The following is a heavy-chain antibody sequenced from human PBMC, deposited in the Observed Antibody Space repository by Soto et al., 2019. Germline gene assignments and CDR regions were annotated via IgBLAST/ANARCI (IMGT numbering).Heavy chain of an antibody. CDR2: IGCGGENL. D-gene: IGHD3-22*01. V-gene: IGHV3-23*01. Sequence: GGSLRLSCAASGFTCVNSAIHWVRQAPGKGLEWVSSIGCGGENLDYADSVRGRFTTSRDSSKNTVYLEMNTLRAEDTAVYYCAKIQKYFDIYFDYWGPGTLVTVSS. CDR1: GFTCVNSA. CDR3: AKIQKYFDIYFDY. J-gene: IGHJ4*02.